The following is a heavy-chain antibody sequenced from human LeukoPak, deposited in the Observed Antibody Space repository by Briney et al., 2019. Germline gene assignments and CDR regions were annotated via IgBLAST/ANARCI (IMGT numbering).Heavy chain of an antibody. CDR3: ARVASSGYYDAFDI. CDR2: ISSSSSTI. J-gene: IGHJ3*02. D-gene: IGHD3-22*01. Sequence: GGSLRLSCAASGFTFSSYSMNWVRQAPGKGLERVSYISSSSSTIYYADSVKGRFTISRDNAKNSLYLQMNSLRAEDTAVYYCARVASSGYYDAFDIWGQGTMVTVSS. CDR1: GFTFSSYS. V-gene: IGHV3-48*01.